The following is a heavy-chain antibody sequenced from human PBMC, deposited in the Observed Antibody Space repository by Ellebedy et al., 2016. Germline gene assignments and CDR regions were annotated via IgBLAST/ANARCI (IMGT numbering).Heavy chain of an antibody. CDR2: ISGSGGST. CDR1: GFTFSSYA. D-gene: IGHD6-19*01. Sequence: GESLKISXAASGFTFSSYAMSWVRQAPGKGLEWVSAISGSGGSTYYADSVKGRFTISRDNAKNTAYLQMNSLRVEDTAVYYCARDGQQWAPYATDVWGQGTTVTVAS. CDR3: ARDGQQWAPYATDV. J-gene: IGHJ6*02. V-gene: IGHV3-23*01.